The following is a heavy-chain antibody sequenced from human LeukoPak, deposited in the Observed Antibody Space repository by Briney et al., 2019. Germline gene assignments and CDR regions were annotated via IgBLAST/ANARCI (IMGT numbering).Heavy chain of an antibody. J-gene: IGHJ6*02. V-gene: IGHV3-30*18. CDR1: GFTFSDHY. Sequence: GSLRLSCAASGFTFSDHYMDWVRQAPGKGLEWVAVISYDGSNKYYADSVKGRFTISRDNSKNTLYLQMNSLRAEDTAVYYCAKDESDYGMDVWGQGTTVTVSS. CDR3: AKDESDYGMDV. CDR2: ISYDGSNK.